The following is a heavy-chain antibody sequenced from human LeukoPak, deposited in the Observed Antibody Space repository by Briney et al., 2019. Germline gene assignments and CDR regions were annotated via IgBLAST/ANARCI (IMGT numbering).Heavy chain of an antibody. V-gene: IGHV1-2*02. J-gene: IGHJ4*02. CDR3: AKYGGSYRLFDS. D-gene: IGHD1-26*01. CDR1: GYTFTGYY. CDR2: INPNSGGT. Sequence: ASVKVSCNTFGYTFTGYYMHWVRQAPGQGLEWMGWINPNSGGTNYAQNFQGRVTVTRDTSITTAYMELTRLTSDDTALYFCAKYGGSYRLFDSWGQGTLVTVSS.